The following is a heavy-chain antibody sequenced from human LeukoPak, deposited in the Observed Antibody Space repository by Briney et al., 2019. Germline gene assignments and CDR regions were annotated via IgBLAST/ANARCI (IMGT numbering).Heavy chain of an antibody. CDR3: ARLTLSESRSAFDAFDI. Sequence: SETLSLTCTVSGGSISSSSYYWGWIRQPPGKGLEWIGSIYYSGSTYYNPSLKSRVTISVDTSKNQFSLKLSSVTAADTAVYYCARLTLSESRSAFDAFDIWGQGTMVTISS. J-gene: IGHJ3*02. CDR2: IYYSGST. V-gene: IGHV4-39*01. CDR1: GGSISSSSYY. D-gene: IGHD3-16*02.